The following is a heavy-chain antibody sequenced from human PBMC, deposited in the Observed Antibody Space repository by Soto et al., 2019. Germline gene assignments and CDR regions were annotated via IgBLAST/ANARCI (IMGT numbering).Heavy chain of an antibody. CDR3: ARPGYYNNWFDP. CDR1: GGSFSGYY. V-gene: IGHV4-34*01. D-gene: IGHD3-22*01. CDR2: INHSGST. J-gene: IGHJ5*02. Sequence: QVQLQQWGAGLLKPSETLSLTCAVYGGSFSGYYWSWIRQPPGKGLEWTGEINHSGSTNYNPSLKSRVTISVDTSKNQFSLKLSSVTAADTAVYYCARPGYYNNWFDPWGQGTLVTVSS.